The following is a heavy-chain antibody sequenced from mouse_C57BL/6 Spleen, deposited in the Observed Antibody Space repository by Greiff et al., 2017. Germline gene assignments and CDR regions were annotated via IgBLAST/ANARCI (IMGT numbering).Heavy chain of an antibody. CDR3: ARSGGSSPYYFDY. D-gene: IGHD1-1*01. CDR1: GYAFSSSW. J-gene: IGHJ2*01. V-gene: IGHV1-82*01. CDR2: IYPGDGDT. Sequence: VQLQQSGPELVKPGASVKISCKASGYAFSSSWMNWVKQRPGKGLEWIGRIYPGDGDTNYNGKFKGKATLTADKSSSTAYMQLSSLTSEDSAVYFCARSGGSSPYYFDYWGQGTTLTVAS.